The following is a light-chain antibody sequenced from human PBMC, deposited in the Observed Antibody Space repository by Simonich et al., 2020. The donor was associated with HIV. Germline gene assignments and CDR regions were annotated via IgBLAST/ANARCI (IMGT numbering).Light chain of an antibody. J-gene: IGKJ4*01. V-gene: IGKV4-1*01. CDR1: QSLLSNNKNF. Sequence: DIVMTQSPDSLPVSLGERATINCKSSQSLLSNNKNFLAWFQHKPGQPPKMLIYWASTRESGVPDRFSGSGSGTDFTLTISSLQVEDVAVYYCQQYYGTPLTFGGGTRVEIK. CDR3: QQYYGTPLT. CDR2: WAS.